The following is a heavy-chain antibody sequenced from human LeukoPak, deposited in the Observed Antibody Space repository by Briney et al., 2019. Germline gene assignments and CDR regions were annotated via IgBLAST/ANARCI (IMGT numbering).Heavy chain of an antibody. J-gene: IGHJ4*02. V-gene: IGHV3-7*03. CDR2: INQDGSGK. CDR1: GFTFSSYW. D-gene: IGHD1-26*01. CDR3: ARANRVGANRFDY. Sequence: PGGSLRLSCAASGFTFSSYWMSWVRQAPGKGLEWVANINQDGSGKYYVDSVKGRFTIPRDNAKNSLYLQMNSLRAEDTALYYCARANRVGANRFDYWGQGTLVTVSS.